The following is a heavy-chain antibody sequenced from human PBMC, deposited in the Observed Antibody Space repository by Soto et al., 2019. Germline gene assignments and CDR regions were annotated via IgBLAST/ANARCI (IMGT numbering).Heavy chain of an antibody. CDR2: LIPILGLA. Sequence: QVQLVQSGAEVKKPGSSVKVSCKASGGTFSNYTITWVRQAPGQGLEWMGRLIPILGLANYAQKLRGRVTITADKPTTTAYMELRSLRSEDTAMYYCAIFKLGEDYWGQGTLVNVSS. CDR3: AIFKLGEDY. V-gene: IGHV1-69*02. D-gene: IGHD3-16*01. J-gene: IGHJ4*02. CDR1: GGTFSNYT.